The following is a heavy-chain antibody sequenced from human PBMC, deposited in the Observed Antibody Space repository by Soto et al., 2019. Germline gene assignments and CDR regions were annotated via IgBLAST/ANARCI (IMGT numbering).Heavy chain of an antibody. CDR2: IKSKIDGGTT. CDR3: TTDSYIDIPIVRFDY. V-gene: IGHV3-15*07. D-gene: IGHD2-21*01. J-gene: IGHJ4*01. CDR1: DFNFRNLW. Sequence: GRSMRLSCAASDFNFRNLWINWIRQAPGKELEWVGRIKSKIDGGTTDFAAPVKGRFAISRDDSKNIAYMQMNSLKIEDTAVYYCTTDSYIDIPIVRFDYWGHGTLVTVSS.